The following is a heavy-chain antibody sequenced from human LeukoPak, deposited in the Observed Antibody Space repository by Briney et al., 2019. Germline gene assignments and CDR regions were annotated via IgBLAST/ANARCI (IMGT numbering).Heavy chain of an antibody. V-gene: IGHV4-59*01. D-gene: IGHD5-12*01. CDR1: GGSISSYY. J-gene: IGHJ4*02. Sequence: SETLSLTCTVSGGSISSYYWSWIRQPPGKGLEWIGYIYHSGSTKYNPSLKSRVTISVDTSRNQFSPKLSSVTAADTAVYYCARDGYSGNDGLWGQGSLVTVSS. CDR2: IYHSGST. CDR3: ARDGYSGNDGL.